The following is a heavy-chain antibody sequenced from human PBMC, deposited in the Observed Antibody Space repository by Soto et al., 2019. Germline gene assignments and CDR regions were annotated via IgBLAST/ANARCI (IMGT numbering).Heavy chain of an antibody. J-gene: IGHJ5*02. CDR2: IIPMFGTA. CDR1: GGTFSSYG. CDR3: ATTNVLRYFDLFDP. V-gene: IGHV1-69*12. Sequence: QVQLVQSGAEVRKPGSSVKVTCKASGGTFSSYGFSWVRLAPGQGLEWMGGIIPMFGTANYAQKFQGRVTITADESTFTVYMELSSLRSDDTAVYYCATTNVLRYFDLFDPWGQGTLVTVSS. D-gene: IGHD3-9*01.